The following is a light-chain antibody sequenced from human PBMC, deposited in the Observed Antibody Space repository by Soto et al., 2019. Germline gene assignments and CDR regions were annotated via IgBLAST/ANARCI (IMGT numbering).Light chain of an antibody. CDR2: DTS. CDR1: QTVSNK. J-gene: IGKJ1*01. Sequence: ILLTQSPATLSSSPGDRATLSCRASQTVSNKLAWYQHKPGQAPRLLIYDTSNRATGIPSRFSGSGSGTDFTLTISRLEPEDFAVYYCHQRKSWPRTFGQGTKVDIK. V-gene: IGKV3-11*01. CDR3: HQRKSWPRT.